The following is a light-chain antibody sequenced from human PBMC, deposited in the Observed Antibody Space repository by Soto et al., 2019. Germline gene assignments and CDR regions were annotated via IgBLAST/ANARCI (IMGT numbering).Light chain of an antibody. Sequence: DIVLTQSPGTLSLSPGERATLSCRASQSVSSNYLVWYQQKPGQAPRLLIYGASSRATGIPDRFSGSGSGTDFTLTISRLEPEDFAVYYCQQYASSPPVTFGPGTKVDIK. CDR1: QSVSSNY. V-gene: IGKV3-20*01. CDR3: QQYASSPPVT. CDR2: GAS. J-gene: IGKJ3*01.